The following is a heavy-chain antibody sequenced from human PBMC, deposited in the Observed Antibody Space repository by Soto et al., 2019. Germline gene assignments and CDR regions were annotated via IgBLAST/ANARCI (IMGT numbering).Heavy chain of an antibody. CDR1: GVSISSGGAY. J-gene: IGHJ4*02. CDR3: ARDPPPRGIQGGYDF. V-gene: IGHV4-31*03. Sequence: PSETLSLTCTVSGVSISSGGAYWSWIRQHPGKGLEWFGYIYYSGSTYYNPSLKSRLSMSVDTSKNQFSLKLNYVTDADTAVFYFARDPPPRGIQGGYDFGGQETLVTVSS. CDR2: IYYSGST. D-gene: IGHD3-16*01.